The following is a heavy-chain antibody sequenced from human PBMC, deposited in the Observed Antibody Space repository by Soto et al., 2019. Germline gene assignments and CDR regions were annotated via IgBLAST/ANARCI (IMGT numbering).Heavy chain of an antibody. CDR3: ARSYGGIFDY. D-gene: IGHD4-17*01. V-gene: IGHV3-64*01. CDR1: GFAFSTYA. CDR2: ISSNGGST. Sequence: GGTQRRCCAAAGFAFSTYAMLWVRQAPGKGLEYVSAISSNGGSTYYANSVKGRFTISRDNSKNTLYLQMGSLRAEDLAVYYCARSYGGIFDYWGQGT. J-gene: IGHJ4*02.